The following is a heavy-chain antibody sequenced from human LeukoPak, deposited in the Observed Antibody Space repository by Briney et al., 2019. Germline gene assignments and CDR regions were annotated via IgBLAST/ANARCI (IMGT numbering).Heavy chain of an antibody. CDR3: GRGLYCSRCNSWYDYGLDV. Sequence: ASVKVSCKASGGTFRSYGLNWVRQAPGQGLEWMGGIIPILGTAKYAQKLQGRVTITADESTSTAYMKLSSLSSEETAVYTWGRGLYCSRCNSWYDYGLDVRGQGTNGPVSS. D-gene: IGHD2-2*01. CDR1: GGTFRSYG. J-gene: IGHJ6*02. CDR2: IIPILGTA. V-gene: IGHV1-69*01.